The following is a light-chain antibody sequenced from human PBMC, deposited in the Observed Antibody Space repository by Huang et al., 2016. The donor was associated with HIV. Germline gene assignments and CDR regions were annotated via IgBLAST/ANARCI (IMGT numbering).Light chain of an antibody. CDR3: HQYLYSPPYT. V-gene: IGKV3-20*01. CDR2: AAS. Sequence: EIVLTQSPGSLSLSPGDRATLSCRASQSVSSNYLAWYQHKPGQAPRLLIYAASTRATGVPDRFSGRGSGTDFTLTINGLEPDDFAVYYCHQYLYSPPYTFGQGTKVDIK. J-gene: IGKJ2*01. CDR1: QSVSSNY.